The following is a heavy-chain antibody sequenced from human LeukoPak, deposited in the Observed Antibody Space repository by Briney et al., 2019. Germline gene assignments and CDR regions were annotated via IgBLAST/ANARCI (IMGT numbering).Heavy chain of an antibody. V-gene: IGHV3-9*01. J-gene: IGHJ6*04. CDR3: AKAKDDILTGPMDV. D-gene: IGHD3-9*01. CDR1: GFTFGDCA. CDR2: ISWNSGSI. Sequence: PGGSLRLSCAASGFTFGDCAMHWVRQAPGKGLEWVSGISWNSGSIGYADSVKGRFTISRDNAKNSLYLQMNSLRAEDTALYYCAKAKDDILTGPMDVWGKGTTVTISS.